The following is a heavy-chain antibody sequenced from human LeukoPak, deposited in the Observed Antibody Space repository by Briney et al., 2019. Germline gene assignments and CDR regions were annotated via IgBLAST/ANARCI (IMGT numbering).Heavy chain of an antibody. CDR3: ARAPSWYPYNWFDP. J-gene: IGHJ5*02. CDR2: INHSGST. V-gene: IGHV4-34*01. Sequence: SETLSLTCAVYGGSFSGYYWSWIRQPPGKGLEWIGEINHSGSTNYSPSLKSRVTISVDTSKNQFSLKLSSVTAADTAVYYCARAPSWYPYNWFDPWGQGTLVTVSS. D-gene: IGHD6-13*01. CDR1: GGSFSGYY.